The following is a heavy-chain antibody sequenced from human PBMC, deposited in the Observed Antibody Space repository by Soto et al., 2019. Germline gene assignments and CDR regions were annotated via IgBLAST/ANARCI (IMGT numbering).Heavy chain of an antibody. CDR2: IYHSGTT. Sequence: PSETLSLTCAVSSESISSRNWWCLGRQPPGKRLEWIAEIYHSGTTNYNPSLKSRVTMSVDTSKNQFSLKLTSVTAADTAVYYCARDITTTPRGSEHWGQGTLVTVSS. J-gene: IGHJ4*02. CDR1: SESISSRNW. CDR3: ARDITTTPRGSEH. V-gene: IGHV4-4*02. D-gene: IGHD2-21*01.